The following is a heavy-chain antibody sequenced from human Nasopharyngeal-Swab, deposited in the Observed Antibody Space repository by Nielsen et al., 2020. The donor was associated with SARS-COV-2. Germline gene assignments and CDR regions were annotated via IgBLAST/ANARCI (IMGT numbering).Heavy chain of an antibody. J-gene: IGHJ5*02. CDR3: TTAWGMIPDP. D-gene: IGHD2-8*02. CDR1: GFTFSNAW. V-gene: IGHV3-15*01. Sequence: GESLKISCAASGFTFSNAWMSWVRQAPGKGLEWVGRIKSKTDGGTTDYAAPVKGRFTISRDDSKNTLYLQMNSLKTEDTAVYYCTTAWGMIPDPWGQGTLVTVSS. CDR2: IKSKTDGGTT.